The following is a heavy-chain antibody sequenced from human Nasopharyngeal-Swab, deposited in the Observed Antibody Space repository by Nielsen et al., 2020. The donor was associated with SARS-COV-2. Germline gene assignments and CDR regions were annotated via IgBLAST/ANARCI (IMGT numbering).Heavy chain of an antibody. CDR3: ARHEGGVRYFDWLLTGPNWFDP. J-gene: IGHJ5*02. CDR2: IYYSGST. Sequence: SETLSLTCTVSGGSISSSSYYWVWIRQPPGKGLEWIGSIYYSGSTYYNPSLKSRVTISVDTSKNQFSLKLNSVTAADPAVYYCARHEGGVRYFDWLLTGPNWFDPWGQGTLVTVSS. V-gene: IGHV4-39*01. CDR1: GGSISSSSYY. D-gene: IGHD3-9*01.